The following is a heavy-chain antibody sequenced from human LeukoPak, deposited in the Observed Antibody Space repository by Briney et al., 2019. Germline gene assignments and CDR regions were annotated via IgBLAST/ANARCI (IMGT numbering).Heavy chain of an antibody. V-gene: IGHV4-59*08. Sequence: SETLVLTCTVSGGSISSYYWSWIRQPPGKGLEWIGYLYHSGSTNYNPSLKSRVTISVDASKNQFSLKLSSVTAADTAMYYCARQGGYSGYELDCWGQGTLVTVSS. J-gene: IGHJ4*02. CDR1: GGSISSYY. CDR3: ARQGGYSGYELDC. CDR2: LYHSGST. D-gene: IGHD5-12*01.